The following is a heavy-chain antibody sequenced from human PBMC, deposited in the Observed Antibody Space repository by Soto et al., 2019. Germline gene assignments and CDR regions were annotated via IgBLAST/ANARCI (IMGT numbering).Heavy chain of an antibody. Sequence: ASVKVSCKVSGYTLTELSMHWVRQAPGKGLEWMGGFDPEDGETIYAQKFQGRVTMTEDTSTDTAYMELSSLRSEDTAVYYCATGQHYDILTGIPIPWFEPWGQGTLVTVSS. V-gene: IGHV1-24*01. CDR1: GYTLTELS. J-gene: IGHJ5*02. CDR3: ATGQHYDILTGIPIPWFEP. CDR2: FDPEDGET. D-gene: IGHD3-9*01.